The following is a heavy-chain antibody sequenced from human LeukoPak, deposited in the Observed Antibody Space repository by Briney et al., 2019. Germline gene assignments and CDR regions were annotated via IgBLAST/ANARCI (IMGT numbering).Heavy chain of an antibody. CDR1: GYTFTGYY. CDR2: INPSGGST. Sequence: ASVKVSCKASGYTFTGYYMHWVRQAPGQGLEWMGIINPSGGSTSYAQKFQGRVTMTRDMSTSTVYMELSSLRSEDTAVYYCATIGITGTTPGSYYFDYWGQGTLVTVSS. V-gene: IGHV1-46*01. CDR3: ATIGITGTTPGSYYFDY. D-gene: IGHD1-20*01. J-gene: IGHJ4*02.